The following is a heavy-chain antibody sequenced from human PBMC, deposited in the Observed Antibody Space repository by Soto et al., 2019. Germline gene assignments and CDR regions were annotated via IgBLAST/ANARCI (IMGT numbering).Heavy chain of an antibody. V-gene: IGHV4-30-4*01. CDR3: AREKSVVFGMAHPDWYFDL. D-gene: IGHD3-3*01. CDR2: IYYSGST. Sequence: QVQLQESGPGLVKSSQTLSLTCAVSGGSINNGDYYWSWIRQPPGKGLEWIVYIYYSGSTYVNPSLKSRLSMSLDTSKNQFSLKLTFVTAADTAVYYCAREKSVVFGMAHPDWYFDLSGRGTLVTVSS. CDR1: GGSINNGDYY. J-gene: IGHJ2*01.